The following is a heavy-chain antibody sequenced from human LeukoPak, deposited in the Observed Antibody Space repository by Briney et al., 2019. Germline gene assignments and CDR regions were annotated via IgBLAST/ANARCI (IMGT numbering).Heavy chain of an antibody. J-gene: IGHJ4*02. CDR2: INHSGST. D-gene: IGHD3-10*01. V-gene: IGHV4-34*01. CDR3: ARVGADGSGFLFDY. CDR1: GGSFSGYY. Sequence: SETLSLTCAVYGGSFSGYYWSWIRQPPGKGLEWIGEINHSGSTNYNPSPKSRVTISVGTSKNQFSLKLSSVTAADTAVYYCARVGADGSGFLFDYWGQGTLVTVSS.